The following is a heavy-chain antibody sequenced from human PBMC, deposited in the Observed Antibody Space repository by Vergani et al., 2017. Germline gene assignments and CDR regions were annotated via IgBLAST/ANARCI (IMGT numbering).Heavy chain of an antibody. J-gene: IGHJ6*03. CDR2: IKQDGSEK. V-gene: IGHV3-7*01. D-gene: IGHD3-10*01. Sequence: EVQLVESGGGLVQPGGSLRLSCAASGFTFSSYLMSWVRQAPGKGLEWVANIKQDGSEKYYVDSVKGRFTISRDNAKNSLYLQMNSLRAEDTAVYYCARALITMVRGVIDYYYMDVWGKGTTVTVSS. CDR3: ARALITMVRGVIDYYYMDV. CDR1: GFTFSSYL.